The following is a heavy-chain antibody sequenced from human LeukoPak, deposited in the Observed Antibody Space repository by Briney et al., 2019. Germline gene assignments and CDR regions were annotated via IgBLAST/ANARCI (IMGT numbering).Heavy chain of an antibody. CDR1: GGTFSSYA. D-gene: IGHD4-17*01. CDR2: IIPIFGTA. V-gene: IGHV1-69*05. Sequence: SVKVSCKASGGTFSSYAISWVRQAPGQGLEWMGRIIPIFGTANYAQKFQGRVTITTDESTSTAYMELSSLRSEDTAVYYCARGFANFMTTVNYFDYWGQGTLVTVSS. CDR3: ARGFANFMTTVNYFDY. J-gene: IGHJ4*02.